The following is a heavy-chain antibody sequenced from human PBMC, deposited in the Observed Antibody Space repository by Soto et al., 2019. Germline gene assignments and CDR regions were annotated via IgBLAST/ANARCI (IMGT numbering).Heavy chain of an antibody. V-gene: IGHV4-34*01. Sequence: PSETLSLTCAVSGGSFRGFYWTWIRQSPGKGLEWLGDINHFEITNNNPSLKSRVSIPVATSKSQFYLKLSSVTAADTAVYYCARAHDFWGGRQQPIDSWGQGTLVTVSS. CDR2: INHFEIT. J-gene: IGHJ4*02. CDR1: GGSFRGFY. D-gene: IGHD3-3*01. CDR3: ARAHDFWGGRQQPIDS.